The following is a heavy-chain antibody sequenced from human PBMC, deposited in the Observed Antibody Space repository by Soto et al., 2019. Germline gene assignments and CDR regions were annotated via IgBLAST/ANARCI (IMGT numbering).Heavy chain of an antibody. J-gene: IGHJ4*02. CDR1: GGSVSSGDYY. V-gene: IGHV4-61*08. CDR3: ARADTAMVTVY. Sequence: SETLSLTCSVSGGSVSSGDYYWSWIRQPPGKGLEWIGYIYYSGSTNYNPSLKSRVTISVDTSKNQFSLKLGSVTAADTAVYYCARADTAMVTVYWGQGTLVTVSS. CDR2: IYYSGST. D-gene: IGHD5-18*01.